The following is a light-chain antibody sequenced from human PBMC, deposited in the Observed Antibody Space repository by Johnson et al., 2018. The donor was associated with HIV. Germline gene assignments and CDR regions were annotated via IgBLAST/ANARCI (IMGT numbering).Light chain of an antibody. V-gene: IGLV1-51*02. CDR1: SSNIENYF. J-gene: IGLJ1*01. CDR2: EDY. Sequence: VLTQPPSVSAAPGQRVNISCSGHSSNIENYFVSWYQQLPGAAPRLLIYEDYKRPSGIPDRFSGSKSGASATLGITGLQTGDEADYFCGVWDASLSPHYVFGTGTTITVL. CDR3: GVWDASLSPHYV.